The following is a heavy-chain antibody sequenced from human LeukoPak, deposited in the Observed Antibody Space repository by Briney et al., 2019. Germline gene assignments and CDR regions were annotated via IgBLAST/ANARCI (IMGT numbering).Heavy chain of an antibody. D-gene: IGHD2-2*01. CDR2: IDSSATIL. V-gene: IGHV3-11*04. Sequence: PGGSLRLSCAGSGFTFTDSYMNWIRQAPGKGPEWISYIDSSATILHYADSVKGRFTISRDNAKNSLYLQMNSLRAEDSAVYYCVREAYCTITSCHFDSWGQGTLVTVSS. J-gene: IGHJ4*02. CDR3: VREAYCTITSCHFDS. CDR1: GFTFTDSY.